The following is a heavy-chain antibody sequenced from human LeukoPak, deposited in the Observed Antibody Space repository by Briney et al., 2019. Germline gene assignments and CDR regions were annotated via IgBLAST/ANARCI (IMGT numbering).Heavy chain of an antibody. J-gene: IGHJ4*02. D-gene: IGHD3-3*01. CDR2: INHSGST. CDR3: ARHGPTGIVLRFLEWLLGYFDY. V-gene: IGHV4-34*01. CDR1: GGSFSGYY. Sequence: PSETLSLTCAVYGGSFSGYYWSWIRQPPGKGLEWIGEINHSGSTSYNPSLKSRVTISVDTSKDQFSLKLSSVTAADTAVYYCARHGPTGIVLRFLEWLLGYFDYWGQGTLVTVSS.